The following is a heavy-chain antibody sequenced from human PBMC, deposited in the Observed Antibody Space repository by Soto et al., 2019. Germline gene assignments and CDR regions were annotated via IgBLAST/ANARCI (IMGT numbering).Heavy chain of an antibody. J-gene: IGHJ5*02. V-gene: IGHV4-59*01. CDR2: IYYSGST. CDR1: GGSISSYY. Sequence: QVQLQESGPGLVKPSETLSLTCTVSGGSISSYYWSWIRQPPGKGLEWIGYIYYSGSTNYNPSLKSRVTISVDTSKNQSSLKLSSVTAADTAVYYCARDRVTTGHSYWFDPWGQGTLVTVSS. D-gene: IGHD4-4*01. CDR3: ARDRVTTGHSYWFDP.